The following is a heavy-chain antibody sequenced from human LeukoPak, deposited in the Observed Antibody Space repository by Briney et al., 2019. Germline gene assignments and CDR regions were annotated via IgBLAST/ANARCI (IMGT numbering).Heavy chain of an antibody. CDR2: INPNSGGT. D-gene: IGHD3-10*01. CDR3: ARNYYGSGSYYPLDY. Sequence: GASVKVSCKASGYTFTCYYMHWVGQAPGQGGEGRGWINPNSGGTKYAQKFQGRGTMTRDTSISTAYMYLSRLRSADTAVYYCARNYYGSGSYYPLDYWGQGTLVTVSS. J-gene: IGHJ4*02. V-gene: IGHV1-2*02. CDR1: GYTFTCYY.